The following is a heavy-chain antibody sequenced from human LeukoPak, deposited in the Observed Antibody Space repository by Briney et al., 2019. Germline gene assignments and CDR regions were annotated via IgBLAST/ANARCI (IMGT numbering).Heavy chain of an antibody. CDR1: GGSISSGSYY. CDR3: ARPRGYSYGSPLGY. CDR2: IYTSGST. J-gene: IGHJ4*02. V-gene: IGHV4-61*02. Sequence: SETLSLTCTVSGGSISSGSYYWSWIRQPAGKGLEWIGRIYTSGSTNYNPSLKSRVTISVDTSKNQFSLKLSSVTAADTAVYYCARPRGYSYGSPLGYWGQGTLVTVSS. D-gene: IGHD5-18*01.